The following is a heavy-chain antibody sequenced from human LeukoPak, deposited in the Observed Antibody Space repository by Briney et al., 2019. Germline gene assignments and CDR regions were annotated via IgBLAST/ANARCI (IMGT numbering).Heavy chain of an antibody. V-gene: IGHV6-1*01. CDR3: ARDAEGLLWFGESYSNWFDP. CDR1: GDSVSSNSAA. D-gene: IGHD3-10*01. J-gene: IGHJ5*02. CDR2: TYYRSKWYN. Sequence: SQTLSLTCAISGDSVSSNSAAWNWIRQSPSRGLEWLGRTYYRSKWYNDYAVSAKSRITINPDTSKNQFSLQLNSVTPEDTAVYYCARDAEGLLWFGESYSNWFDPWGQGTLVTVSS.